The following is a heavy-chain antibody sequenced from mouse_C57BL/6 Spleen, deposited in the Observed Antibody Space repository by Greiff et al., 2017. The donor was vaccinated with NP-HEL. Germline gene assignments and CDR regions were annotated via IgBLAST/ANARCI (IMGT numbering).Heavy chain of an antibody. CDR2: INPSSGYT. CDR3: ARSRIITTVVGGFDY. Sequence: VQVVESGAELAKPGASVKLSCKASGYTFTSYWMHWVKQRPGQGLEWIGYINPSSGYTKYNQKFKDKATLTADKSSSTAYMQLSSLTYEDSAVYYCARSRIITTVVGGFDYWGQGTTLTVSS. D-gene: IGHD1-1*01. V-gene: IGHV1-7*01. CDR1: GYTFTSYW. J-gene: IGHJ2*01.